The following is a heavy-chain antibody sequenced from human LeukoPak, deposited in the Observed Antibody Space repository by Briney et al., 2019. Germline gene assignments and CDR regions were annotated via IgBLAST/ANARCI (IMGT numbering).Heavy chain of an antibody. J-gene: IGHJ6*04. CDR2: INHSGST. V-gene: IGHV4-34*01. CDR1: GGSFSGYY. Sequence: SETLSLTCAVYGGSFSGYYWSWIRQPPGKGLEWIGEINHSGSTNYNPSLKSRVTISVDTFKNQFSLKLSSVTAADTAVYYCARGFGYSYGSRYYYYGMDVWGKGTTVTVSS. CDR3: ARGFGYSYGSRYYYYGMDV. D-gene: IGHD5-18*01.